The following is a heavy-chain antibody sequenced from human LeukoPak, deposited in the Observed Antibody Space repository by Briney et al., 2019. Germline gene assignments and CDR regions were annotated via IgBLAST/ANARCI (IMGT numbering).Heavy chain of an antibody. CDR3: AREWGPSIAAAGSYYYGMDV. Sequence: ASVKVSCKASGYTFTSYDINWVRQATGQGLEWMGWMNPNSSNTGYAQKFQGRVTMTRNTSISTAYMELSSLRSEDTAVYYCAREWGPSIAAAGSYYYGMDVWGQGTTVTVSS. CDR1: GYTFTSYD. V-gene: IGHV1-8*01. CDR2: MNPNSSNT. D-gene: IGHD6-25*01. J-gene: IGHJ6*02.